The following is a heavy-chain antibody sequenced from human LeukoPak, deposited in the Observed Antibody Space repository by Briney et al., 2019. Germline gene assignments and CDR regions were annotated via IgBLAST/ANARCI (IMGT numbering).Heavy chain of an antibody. Sequence: SETLSLTCTVSGGSISSHYWSWIRQPPGKGPEWIGYIYYSGSTNYNPSLKSRVTISVDTSKNQFSLKLSSVTAADTAVYYCARTETYSNYGYWFDPWGQGTLVTVSS. V-gene: IGHV4-59*11. CDR1: GGSISSHY. J-gene: IGHJ5*02. CDR3: ARTETYSNYGYWFDP. D-gene: IGHD4-11*01. CDR2: IYYSGST.